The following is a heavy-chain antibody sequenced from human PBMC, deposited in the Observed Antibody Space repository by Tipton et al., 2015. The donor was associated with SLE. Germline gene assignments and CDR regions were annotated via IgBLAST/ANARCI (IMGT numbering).Heavy chain of an antibody. Sequence: QVQLVQSGAEVKKPGASVRVSCRTSGYTFTSYAMHWVRQAPGQRLEWMGWINAGTGNRRYSQGFQDRVTLTRDTSANTGYMELSSLTSDDTAVYFCARDSGGWGGDFDYWGQGTLVTVSS. V-gene: IGHV1-3*03. CDR2: INAGTGNR. CDR3: ARDSGGWGGDFDY. J-gene: IGHJ4*02. CDR1: GYTFTSYA. D-gene: IGHD6-19*01.